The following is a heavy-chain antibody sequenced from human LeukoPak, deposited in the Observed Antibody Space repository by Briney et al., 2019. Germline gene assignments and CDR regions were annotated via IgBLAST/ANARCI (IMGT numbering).Heavy chain of an antibody. D-gene: IGHD6-6*01. CDR1: GYTFTSYG. CDR3: ARVSRPRQYYFDY. J-gene: IGHJ4*02. CDR2: IIPIFGTA. V-gene: IGHV1-69*05. Sequence: ASVKVSCKTSGYTFTSYGISWVRQAPGQGLEWMGGIIPIFGTANYAQKFQGRVTITTDESTSTAYMELSSLRSEDTAVYYCARVSRPRQYYFDYWGQGTLVTVSS.